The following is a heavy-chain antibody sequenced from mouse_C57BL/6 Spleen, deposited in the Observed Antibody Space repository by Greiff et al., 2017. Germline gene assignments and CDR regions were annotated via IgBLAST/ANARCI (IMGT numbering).Heavy chain of an antibody. D-gene: IGHD2-2*01. Sequence: QVQLKQSGAELVRPGTSVKVSCKASGYAFTNYLIEWVKQRPGQGLEWIGVINPGSGGTNYNEKFKGKATLTADKSSSTAYMQLSSLTSEDSAVYFCARELYGYGPYAMDYWGQGTSVTVSS. CDR3: ARELYGYGPYAMDY. CDR2: INPGSGGT. CDR1: GYAFTNYL. V-gene: IGHV1-54*01. J-gene: IGHJ4*01.